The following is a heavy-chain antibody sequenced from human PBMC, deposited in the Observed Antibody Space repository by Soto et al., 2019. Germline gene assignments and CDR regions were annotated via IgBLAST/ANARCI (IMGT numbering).Heavy chain of an antibody. CDR3: ASLYCSGGSCYSGHGMDV. V-gene: IGHV1-69*13. D-gene: IGHD2-15*01. CDR1: GGTFSSYA. Sequence: SVKVSCKASGGTFSSYAISWVRQAPGQGLEWMGGIIPIFGTANYAQKFQGRVTITADESTSTAYMELSSLRSEDTAVYYCASLYCSGGSCYSGHGMDVWGQGTTVTVSS. CDR2: IIPIFGTA. J-gene: IGHJ6*02.